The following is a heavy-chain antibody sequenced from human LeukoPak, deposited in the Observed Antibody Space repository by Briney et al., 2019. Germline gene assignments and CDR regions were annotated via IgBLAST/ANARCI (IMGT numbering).Heavy chain of an antibody. CDR2: IKSKTDGGTT. Sequence: SGGSLRLSCAASGFTFSNAWMSWVRQAPGKGLEWAGRIKSKTDGGTTDYAAPVKGRFTISRDDSKNTLYLQMNSLKTEDTAVYYCTAIIVTPTEMSDYWGQGTLVTVSS. J-gene: IGHJ4*02. CDR1: GFTFSNAW. V-gene: IGHV3-15*01. CDR3: TAIIVTPTEMSDY. D-gene: IGHD2/OR15-2a*01.